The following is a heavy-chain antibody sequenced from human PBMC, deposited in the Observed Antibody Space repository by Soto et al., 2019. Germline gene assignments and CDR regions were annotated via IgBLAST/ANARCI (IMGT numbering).Heavy chain of an antibody. CDR3: AKDAHGAIISPTHDY. CDR2: ISSSSSTI. V-gene: IGHV3-48*01. J-gene: IGHJ4*01. D-gene: IGHD2-2*01. Sequence: GGSLRLSCAASGFTFSSYSMNWVRQAPGKGLEWVSYISSSSSTIYYADSVKGRFTISRDNAKNSLYLQMNSLRAEDTAVYYCAKDAHGAIISPTHDYWGHGTLVTVSS. CDR1: GFTFSSYS.